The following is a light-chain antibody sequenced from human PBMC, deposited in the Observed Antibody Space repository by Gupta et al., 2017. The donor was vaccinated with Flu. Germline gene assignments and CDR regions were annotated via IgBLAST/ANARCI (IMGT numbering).Light chain of an antibody. CDR1: MDNTDD. J-gene: IGKJ1*01. Sequence: ASMDNTDDLDWYQHKPGEAPRRLIYKISNLQNGVPSRFSGSGSGTEFTLTITSLQPEDFATYYCLRHNFFPWMFGQGTKVEIK. CDR3: LRHNFFPWM. CDR2: KIS. V-gene: IGKV1-17*01.